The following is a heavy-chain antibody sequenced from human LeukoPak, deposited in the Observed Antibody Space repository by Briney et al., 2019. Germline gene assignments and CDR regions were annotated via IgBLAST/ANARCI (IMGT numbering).Heavy chain of an antibody. V-gene: IGHV1-24*01. CDR1: GYTLTQLS. CDR2: FDPEDDET. D-gene: IGHD3-16*01. J-gene: IGHJ4*02. CDR3: ARHGYTASHYFLDF. Sequence: GASVKVSCKVSGYTLTQLSMHWVRQAPGKGLEWMGGFDPEDDETIYAQKFQGRVTMTEDTSTDTAYMELSSLRSEDTAVYYCARHGYTASHYFLDFWSQGTLVTVSS.